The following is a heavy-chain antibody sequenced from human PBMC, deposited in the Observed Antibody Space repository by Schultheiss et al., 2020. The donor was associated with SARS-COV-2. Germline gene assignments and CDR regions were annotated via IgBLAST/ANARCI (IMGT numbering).Heavy chain of an antibody. CDR2: IRSKANSYAT. V-gene: IGHV3-73*01. CDR1: GFTFSSYS. CDR3: TRETYSYGSYGMDV. J-gene: IGHJ6*02. Sequence: GGSLRLSCAASGFTFSSYSMNWVRQAPGKGLEWVGRIRSKANSYATAYAASVKGRFTISRDDSKNTAYLQMNSLKTEDTAVYYCTRETYSYGSYGMDVWGQGTTVTVSS. D-gene: IGHD5-18*01.